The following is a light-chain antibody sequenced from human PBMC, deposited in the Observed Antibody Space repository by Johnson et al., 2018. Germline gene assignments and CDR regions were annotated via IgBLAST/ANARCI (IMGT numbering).Light chain of an antibody. CDR1: SSNIGNNY. V-gene: IGLV1-51*02. J-gene: IGLJ1*01. CDR2: ENN. Sequence: QSVSTQPPSVSAAPGQKVTISCSGSSSNIGNNYVSWYQQHPGTAPKLLIYENNKRPSGIPDRFSGSKSATSATLCITGLQTGDEADYYCGTWDSSLSAGNVFGTGTKVTVL. CDR3: GTWDSSLSAGNV.